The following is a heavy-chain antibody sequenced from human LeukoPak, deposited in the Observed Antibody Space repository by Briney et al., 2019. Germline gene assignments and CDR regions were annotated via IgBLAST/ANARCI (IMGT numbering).Heavy chain of an antibody. Sequence: QPGGSLRLSCAASGFTFSSYAMSWVRQAPGKGLEWVSAISGSGGSTYYADSVKGRFTISRDNSKNTLYLQMNSLRAEDTAVYYCAKEPPNYYYDYGYYFDYWGQGTLVTVSS. CDR2: ISGSGGST. V-gene: IGHV3-23*01. J-gene: IGHJ4*02. CDR1: GFTFSSYA. D-gene: IGHD3-22*01. CDR3: AKEPPNYYYDYGYYFDY.